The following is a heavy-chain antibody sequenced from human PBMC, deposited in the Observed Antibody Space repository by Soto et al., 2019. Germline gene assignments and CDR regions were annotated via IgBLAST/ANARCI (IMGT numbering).Heavy chain of an antibody. D-gene: IGHD6-19*01. J-gene: IGHJ5*02. V-gene: IGHV4-39*01. CDR3: ARPASVGGGWYNGDGWFDP. CDR2: IYYSGST. CDR1: GGSISSSSYY. Sequence: SETLSLTCTVSGGSISSSSYYWGWIRQPPGKGLEWIGSIYYSGSTYYNPSLKSRVTISVDTSKNQFSLKLSSVTAADTAVYYCARPASVGGGWYNGDGWFDPWGQGTLVTVSS.